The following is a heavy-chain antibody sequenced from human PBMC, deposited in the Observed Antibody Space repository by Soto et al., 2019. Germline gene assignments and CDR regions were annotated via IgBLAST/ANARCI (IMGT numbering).Heavy chain of an antibody. D-gene: IGHD3-3*01. CDR1: GFTFSSHA. CDR3: AREGTSGDFWSGYYRTANWFDP. Sequence: PGGSLRLSCAASGFTFSSHAMHWVRQAPGKGLEWVAVISYDGSNKYYADSVKGRFTISRDNSKNTLYLQMNSLRAEDTAVYYCAREGTSGDFWSGYYRTANWFDPWGQGTLVTVSS. J-gene: IGHJ5*02. V-gene: IGHV3-30-3*01. CDR2: ISYDGSNK.